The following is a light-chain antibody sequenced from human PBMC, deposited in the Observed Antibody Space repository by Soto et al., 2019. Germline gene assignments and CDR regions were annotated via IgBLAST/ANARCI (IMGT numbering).Light chain of an antibody. Sequence: QSALTQPPSVSGSPGQSITIPCTGTSGDVGGYNLVSWYQQHPGKAPKLMIYEVTERPSGVSNRFSGSKSGNTASLTISGLQPDDEADYYCCSYAGNSEVFGTGTKVTVL. V-gene: IGLV2-23*02. CDR3: CSYAGNSEV. J-gene: IGLJ1*01. CDR1: SGDVGGYNL. CDR2: EVT.